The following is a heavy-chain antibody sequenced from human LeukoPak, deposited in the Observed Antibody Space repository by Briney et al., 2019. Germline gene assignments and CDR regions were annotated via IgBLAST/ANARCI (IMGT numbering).Heavy chain of an antibody. D-gene: IGHD6-13*01. CDR1: GGSFSGHY. Sequence: SETLSLTCAVSGGSFSGHYWNWIRQPPGKGLEWIGEINHGGSTNYNPSLKSRVTISVDTSQNQFSLRLSSVTAADTAVYYCARRNARSSWYGGWFDPWGQGTLVTVSS. CDR2: INHGGST. CDR3: ARRNARSSWYGGWFDP. V-gene: IGHV4-34*01. J-gene: IGHJ5*02.